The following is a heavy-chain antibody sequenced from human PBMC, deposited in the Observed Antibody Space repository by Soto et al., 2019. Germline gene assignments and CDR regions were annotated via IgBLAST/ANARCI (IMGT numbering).Heavy chain of an antibody. CDR3: ATATSGSYLEADYYFDY. V-gene: IGHV3-21*01. CDR1: GFTFSSYS. J-gene: IGHJ4*02. CDR2: ISSSSSYI. Sequence: GGSLTLSCAASGFTFSSYSMNWVRQAPGKGLEWVSSISSSSSYIYYADSVKGRFTISRDNAKNSLYLQMNSLRAEDTAVYYCATATSGSYLEADYYFDYWGQGTLVTVSS. D-gene: IGHD3-10*01.